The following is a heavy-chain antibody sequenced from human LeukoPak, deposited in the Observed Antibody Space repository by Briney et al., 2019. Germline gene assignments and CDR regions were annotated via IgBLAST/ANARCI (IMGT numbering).Heavy chain of an antibody. V-gene: IGHV3-7*01. CDR3: ATAWELRDF. D-gene: IGHD4-23*01. Sequence: GGSLRLSCAASGFTFSSYSMNWVRQAPGKGLEWVANINQDGSQKYYVDSMKGRFTISRDNAENSLYLQLNSLRVEDTALYYCATAWELRDFWGQGTLVTVSS. CDR2: INQDGSQK. J-gene: IGHJ4*02. CDR1: GFTFSSYS.